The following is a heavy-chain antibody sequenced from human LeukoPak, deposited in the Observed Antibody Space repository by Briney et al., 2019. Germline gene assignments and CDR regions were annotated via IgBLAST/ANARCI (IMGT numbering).Heavy chain of an antibody. J-gene: IGHJ6*03. D-gene: IGHD6-6*01. V-gene: IGHV3-23*01. Sequence: SGGSLRLSCAASGFTFTTYAMSWVRQAPGKGLEWVSAISGSGNSKYYGDSVKGPFTISRDNSKNTLYLQMNSLRAEDTAVYYCAKDRYSTSYYYYYYMDVWGKGTTVTVSS. CDR3: AKDRYSTSYYYYYYMDV. CDR2: ISGSGNSK. CDR1: GFTFTTYA.